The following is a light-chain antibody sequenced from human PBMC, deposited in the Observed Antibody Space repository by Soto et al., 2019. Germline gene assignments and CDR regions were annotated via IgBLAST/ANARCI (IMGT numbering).Light chain of an antibody. Sequence: NVLTQSPGTLSLSPGERATLSCRASQTVSGSYVAWYQQKPGQTPRLLIYGASSRATGIPDRFSGSGSGTDFTLTISSLEPEDFAVYYCQQRSSWRVTVGGGTKVDIK. V-gene: IGKV3D-20*02. J-gene: IGKJ4*01. CDR1: QTVSGSY. CDR2: GAS. CDR3: QQRSSWRVT.